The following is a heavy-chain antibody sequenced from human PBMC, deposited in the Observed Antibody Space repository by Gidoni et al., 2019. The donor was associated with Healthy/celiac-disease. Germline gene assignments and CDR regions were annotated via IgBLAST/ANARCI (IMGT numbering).Heavy chain of an antibody. D-gene: IGHD2-21*02. CDR2: IYWNDDK. CDR3: AQITLAYCGGDCYTNWFDP. V-gene: IGHV2-5*01. J-gene: IGHJ5*02. Sequence: QITLKESGPTLVTPTQTLTLTCTISGFSLSTSGVGVGWIRQPPGKALEWLALIYWNDDKRYSPSLKSRLTITKDTSKNQVVLTMTNMDPVDTATYYCAQITLAYCGGDCYTNWFDPWGQGTLVTVSS. CDR1: GFSLSTSGVG.